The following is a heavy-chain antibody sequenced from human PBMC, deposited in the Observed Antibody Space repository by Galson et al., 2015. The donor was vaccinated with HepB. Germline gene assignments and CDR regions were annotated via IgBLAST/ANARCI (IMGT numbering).Heavy chain of an antibody. V-gene: IGHV3-66*01. J-gene: IGHJ4*02. CDR3: AKDLHYYDSSGYLDY. D-gene: IGHD3-22*01. CDR1: GFTVSRNY. Sequence: SLRLSCAASGFTVSRNYMSWVRQAPGKGLEWVSVIYSGGSTYYADSVKGRFTIARDNSKNTLYLQMNSLRAEDTAVYYCAKDLHYYDSSGYLDYWGQGTLVTVSS. CDR2: IYSGGST.